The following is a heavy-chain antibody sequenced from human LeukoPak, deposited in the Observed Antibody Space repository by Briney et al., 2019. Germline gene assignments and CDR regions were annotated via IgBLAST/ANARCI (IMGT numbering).Heavy chain of an antibody. CDR1: GCSVRTNY. Sequence: GGSLRLSCAASGCSVRTNYMSWVRQAPGKGLEWGSVIDSGGTIRYADSVKGRFTISRDNSRDTLHLQMNSLRVDDTAVYYCVRAVHHLFYSDSSGYYGDAFDVWGQGTVVTVSS. J-gene: IGHJ3*01. V-gene: IGHV3-53*01. CDR2: IDSGGTI. CDR3: VRAVHHLFYSDSSGYYGDAFDV. D-gene: IGHD3-22*01.